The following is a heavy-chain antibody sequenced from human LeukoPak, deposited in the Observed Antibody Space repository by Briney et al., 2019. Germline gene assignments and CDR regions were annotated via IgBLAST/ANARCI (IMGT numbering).Heavy chain of an antibody. CDR2: INHSGST. CDR1: GGSFSGYY. Sequence: SETLSLTCAVYGGSFSGYYWSWIRRPPGKGLEWIGEINHSGSTNYNPSLKSRVTISVDTSKNQFSLKLSSVTAADTAVYYCARGSRTFVYWGQGTLVTVSS. CDR3: ARGSRTFVY. V-gene: IGHV4-34*01. J-gene: IGHJ4*02.